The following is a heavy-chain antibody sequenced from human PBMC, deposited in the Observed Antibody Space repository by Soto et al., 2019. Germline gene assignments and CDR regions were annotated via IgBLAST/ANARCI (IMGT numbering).Heavy chain of an antibody. D-gene: IGHD2-2*01. CDR2: INPNSGGT. V-gene: IGHV1-2*04. J-gene: IGHJ5*02. CDR3: AREYCSSTSCRDNWFDP. CDR1: GYTFTGYY. Sequence: ASVKVSCKASGYTFTGYYMHWVRQAPGQGLEWMGWINPNSGGTNYAQKFQGWVTMTRDTSISTAYMELSRLRSDDTAVYYCAREYCSSTSCRDNWFDPWGQGTLVTVSS.